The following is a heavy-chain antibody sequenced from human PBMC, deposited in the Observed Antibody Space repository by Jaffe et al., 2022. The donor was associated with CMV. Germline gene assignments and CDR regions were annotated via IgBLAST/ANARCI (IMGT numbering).Heavy chain of an antibody. D-gene: IGHD3-22*01. CDR1: GFTVSSNY. Sequence: EVQLVETGGGLIQPGGSLRLSCAASGFTVSSNYMSWVRQAPGKGLEWVSVIYSGGSTYYADSVKGRFTISRDNSKNTLYLQMNSLRAEDTAVYYCARVGYYYDSSGYYGGADAFDIWGQGTMVTVSS. CDR3: ARVGYYYDSSGYYGGADAFDI. V-gene: IGHV3-53*02. J-gene: IGHJ3*02. CDR2: IYSGGST.